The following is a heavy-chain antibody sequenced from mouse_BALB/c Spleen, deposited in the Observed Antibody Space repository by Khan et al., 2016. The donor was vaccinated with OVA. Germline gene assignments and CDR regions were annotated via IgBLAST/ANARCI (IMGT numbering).Heavy chain of an antibody. CDR1: GYTFTSYY. D-gene: IGHD2-1*01. CDR2: IYPGNVNT. Sequence: QVQLKQSGPELVKPGASVRISCKASGYTFTSYYIHWVKQRPGQGLEWIGWIYPGNVNTDSNEKFKGKATLTADKSSSTAYMQLSSLTSEDSAVYFCARWGGNYPSYAMDYWGQGTSVTVSS. V-gene: IGHV1S56*01. J-gene: IGHJ4*01. CDR3: ARWGGNYPSYAMDY.